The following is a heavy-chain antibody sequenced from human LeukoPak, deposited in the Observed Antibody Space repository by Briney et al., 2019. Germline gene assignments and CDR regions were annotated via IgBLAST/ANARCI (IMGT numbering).Heavy chain of an antibody. CDR3: VGEKNYWGTPY. D-gene: IGHD1-7*01. Sequence: SETLSLTCTVSGDSLSTYSWSWLRQTPGKGLEYIGYIYYSGSTNYNPSLKSRVTMSVDTSKNQFSLKLNSVTAADTAVYYCVGEKNYWGTPYWGQGTLVTVSS. J-gene: IGHJ4*02. V-gene: IGHV4-59*08. CDR2: IYYSGST. CDR1: GDSLSTYS.